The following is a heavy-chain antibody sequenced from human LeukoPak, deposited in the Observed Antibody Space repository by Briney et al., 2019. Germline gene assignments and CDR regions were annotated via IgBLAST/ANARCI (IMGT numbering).Heavy chain of an antibody. CDR2: ISYDGSNK. D-gene: IGHD3-22*01. V-gene: IGHV3-30-3*01. CDR1: GFTFSSYA. CDR3: ARDASGYYYDPSYYFDY. Sequence: GGSLRLSCAASGFTFSSYAMHWVRQAPGKGLEWVAVISYDGSNKYYADSVKGRFTISRDNSKNTLYLQMNSLRAEDTAVHYCARDASGYYYDPSYYFDYWGQGTLVTVSS. J-gene: IGHJ4*02.